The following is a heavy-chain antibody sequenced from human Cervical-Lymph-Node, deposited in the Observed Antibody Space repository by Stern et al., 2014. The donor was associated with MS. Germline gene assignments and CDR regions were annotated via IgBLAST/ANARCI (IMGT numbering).Heavy chain of an antibody. CDR1: GESFSDYT. Sequence: QVQLQQWGAGLLKPSETLSLSCAVSGESFSDYTWNWIRQSPGKGLEWIGEISHTGSTKYNPSLKSRVTISVDTSKKQFSLQLLSVTAADTAVYYCARSRGGVKVLRFFHWTPFFDFWGQGTLVTVSS. CDR3: ARSRGGVKVLRFFHWTPFFDF. J-gene: IGHJ4*02. CDR2: ISHTGST. D-gene: IGHD3-3*01. V-gene: IGHV4-34*01.